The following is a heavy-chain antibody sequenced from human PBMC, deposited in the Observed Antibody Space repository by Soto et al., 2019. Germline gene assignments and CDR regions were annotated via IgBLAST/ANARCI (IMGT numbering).Heavy chain of an antibody. CDR1: GFSFSNYV. CDR3: AKGIVAYYYYYGMDV. D-gene: IGHD5-12*01. CDR2: ISYDGSDK. Sequence: QVQLVESGGGVVQPGTSLRLSCAASGFSFSNYVMHWVRQAPGKGLEWVALISYDGSDKYYAGSVKGRFTISRDNSKNTLYLQINSLRAEDTSVYYCAKGIVAYYYYYGMDVWGQGTTVTVSS. J-gene: IGHJ6*02. V-gene: IGHV3-30*18.